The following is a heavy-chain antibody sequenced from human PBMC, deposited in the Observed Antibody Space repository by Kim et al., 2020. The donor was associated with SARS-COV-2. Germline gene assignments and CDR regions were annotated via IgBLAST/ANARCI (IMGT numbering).Heavy chain of an antibody. Sequence: ASVKVSCKASGYTFTSYGISWVRQAPGQGLEWMGWISAYNGNTNYAQKLQGRVTMTTDTSTSTAYMELRSLRSDDTAVYYCARAESHYRYSGSYYFDYWGQGTLVTVSS. D-gene: IGHD1-26*01. V-gene: IGHV1-18*04. CDR2: ISAYNGNT. J-gene: IGHJ4*02. CDR3: ARAESHYRYSGSYYFDY. CDR1: GYTFTSYG.